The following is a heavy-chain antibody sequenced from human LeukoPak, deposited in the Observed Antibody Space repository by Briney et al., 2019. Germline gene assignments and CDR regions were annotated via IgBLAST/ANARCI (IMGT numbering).Heavy chain of an antibody. D-gene: IGHD3-16*01. Sequence: SETLSLTCTVSGGSISSYYWSWIRQPPGKGLEWIGEINHSGSTNYNPSLKSRVTISVDTSKNRFSLKLSSVTAADTAVYYCARRWGPYYVSLRYYAFDIWGQGTMVTVSS. J-gene: IGHJ3*02. CDR3: ARRWGPYYVSLRYYAFDI. CDR2: INHSGST. CDR1: GGSISSYY. V-gene: IGHV4-34*01.